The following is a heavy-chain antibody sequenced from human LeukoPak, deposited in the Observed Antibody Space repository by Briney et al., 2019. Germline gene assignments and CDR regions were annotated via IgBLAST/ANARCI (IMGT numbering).Heavy chain of an antibody. D-gene: IGHD4-23*01. CDR1: GLTFNKYW. Sequence: RGSLRLSCEASGLTFNKYWMTWVRQAPGKGLECVANIKQDGSEKNYVDSVKGRFTISRDNAKNSLSLRMNSLSAEDTAVYYCAKDPGAYGGRNVFDYWGQGTLVTVSS. V-gene: IGHV3-7*01. CDR3: AKDPGAYGGRNVFDY. J-gene: IGHJ4*02. CDR2: IKQDGSEK.